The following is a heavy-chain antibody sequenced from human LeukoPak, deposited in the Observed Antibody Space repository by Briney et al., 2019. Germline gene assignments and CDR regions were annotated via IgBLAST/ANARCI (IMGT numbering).Heavy chain of an antibody. V-gene: IGHV3-23*01. Sequence: GGSLRLSCAGSGLTFSNHAMTWVRQAPGKGLEYVAESSASGRDTYYAESVQGRFTISRDNSKNTLYLQMNSLRAEDTADYYCGKRTRDGYNSPIDYWGQGTLVTVSS. CDR2: SSASGRDT. CDR1: GLTFSNHA. D-gene: IGHD5-24*01. J-gene: IGHJ4*02. CDR3: GKRTRDGYNSPIDY.